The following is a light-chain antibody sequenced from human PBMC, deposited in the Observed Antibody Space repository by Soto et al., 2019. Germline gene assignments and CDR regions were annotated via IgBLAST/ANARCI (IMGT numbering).Light chain of an antibody. Sequence: IQTTQSPSSLSASVGDRVTLTCRASQSISSYLNWYQQKPGKAPKLLIYAASSLQSGVPSRFSGSGSGTDCTLTISSLQPEDVATYYCQQSYSTLWTFGQGTKVDIK. CDR3: QQSYSTLWT. V-gene: IGKV1-39*01. J-gene: IGKJ1*01. CDR1: QSISSY. CDR2: AAS.